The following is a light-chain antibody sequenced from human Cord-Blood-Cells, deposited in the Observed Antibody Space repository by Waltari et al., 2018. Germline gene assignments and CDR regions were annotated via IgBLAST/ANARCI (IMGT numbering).Light chain of an antibody. CDR1: SRAFGRYNL. Sequence: QSALTQPPSVSGSPGQSLTIYSPGPSRAFGRYNLSSRYQQHPGKVPKLTMYEGSKRPSGVSNRFSGSKSGNTASLTISGLRAEDEADYCCCSYAGSSTYVFGTGTKVIVL. CDR3: CSYAGSSTYV. J-gene: IGLJ1*01. CDR2: EGS. V-gene: IGLV2-23*01.